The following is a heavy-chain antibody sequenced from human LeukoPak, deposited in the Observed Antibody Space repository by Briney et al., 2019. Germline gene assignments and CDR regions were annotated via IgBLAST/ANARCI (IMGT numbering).Heavy chain of an antibody. Sequence: VGSLRLSCAASGFTFSGSALHWVRQASGKGLEWVGRIRSTANGYATAYAASVKGRFTISRVDSKNTAYLQMDRLKTEDTAVYYCTGNYYGSGSYADFDYWGQGTLVTVSS. CDR3: TGNYYGSGSYADFDY. D-gene: IGHD3-10*01. J-gene: IGHJ4*02. V-gene: IGHV3-73*01. CDR1: GFTFSGSA. CDR2: IRSTANGYAT.